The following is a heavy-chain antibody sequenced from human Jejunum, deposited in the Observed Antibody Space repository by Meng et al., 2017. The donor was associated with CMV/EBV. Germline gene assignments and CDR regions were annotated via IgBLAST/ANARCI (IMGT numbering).Heavy chain of an antibody. CDR3: ARPAYIDRGGFDY. Sequence: NYPIFSVRQSPGKGLEWVSSISPTTGNIYYADSVKGRFTISRDTSENTLYLQMNSLRAADTAIYYCARPAYIDRGGFDYWGQGTLVTVSS. J-gene: IGHJ4*02. CDR2: ISPTTGNI. CDR1: NYP. V-gene: IGHV3-23*01. D-gene: IGHD3-16*01.